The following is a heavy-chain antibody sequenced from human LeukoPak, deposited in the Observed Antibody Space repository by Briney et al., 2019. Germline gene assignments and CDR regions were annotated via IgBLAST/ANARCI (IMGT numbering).Heavy chain of an antibody. J-gene: IGHJ3*02. Sequence: GRSLSLSCAASGFTFDDYAMHWVRHAPGKGLEWVSGISWNSGSIGYADSVKGRFTISRDNAKNSLYPQMNSLRAEDTALYYCAKDGGIGDYGKSDAFDIWGQGTMVTGSS. CDR2: ISWNSGSI. CDR1: GFTFDDYA. D-gene: IGHD4-17*01. CDR3: AKDGGIGDYGKSDAFDI. V-gene: IGHV3-9*01.